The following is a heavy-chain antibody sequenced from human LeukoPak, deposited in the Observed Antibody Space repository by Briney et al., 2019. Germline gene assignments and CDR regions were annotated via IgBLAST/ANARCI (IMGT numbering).Heavy chain of an antibody. CDR2: IIPIFGTA. CDR1: GGTLSSYA. J-gene: IGHJ6*03. V-gene: IGHV1-69*05. CDR3: ARDVVWYETRLSNYMDV. Sequence: SVKVSCKASGGTLSSYAISWVRQAPGQGLEWMGRIIPIFGTANYAQKFQGRVTITTDESTSTAYMELSSLRSEDTAVYYCARDVVWYETRLSNYMDVWGKGTTVTVSS. D-gene: IGHD2-15*01.